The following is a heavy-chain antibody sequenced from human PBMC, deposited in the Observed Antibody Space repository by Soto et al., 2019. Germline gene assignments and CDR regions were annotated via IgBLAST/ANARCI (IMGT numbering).Heavy chain of an antibody. CDR1: GFTFSTYT. CDR3: AGEKSGSWDV. V-gene: IGHV3-21*01. D-gene: IGHD1-26*01. CDR2: ISSSSSNI. J-gene: IGHJ6*02. Sequence: EVQLLESGGGLVNPGGSLRLSCVASGFTFSTYTMSWVRKAPGAGLEWVTSISSSSSNIYYAGAVKGLFTVSRDNAKNSLYLQLTGLRVEDTAFYYCAGEKSGSWDVWGQGTTVTVSS.